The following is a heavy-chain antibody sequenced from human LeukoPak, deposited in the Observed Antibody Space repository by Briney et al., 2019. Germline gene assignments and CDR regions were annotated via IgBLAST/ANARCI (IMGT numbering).Heavy chain of an antibody. V-gene: IGHV3-30*04. J-gene: IGHJ4*02. CDR3: VNWIHGYPT. CDR2: ISYDGSNK. D-gene: IGHD3-22*01. Sequence: GGSLRLSCAASGFTFSSYAMHWVRQAPGKGLEWVAVISYDGSNKYYADSVKGRFTISRDNSKNTLYLQMNSLRAEDTAVYYCVNWIHGYPTWGQGTLVTVSS. CDR1: GFTFSSYA.